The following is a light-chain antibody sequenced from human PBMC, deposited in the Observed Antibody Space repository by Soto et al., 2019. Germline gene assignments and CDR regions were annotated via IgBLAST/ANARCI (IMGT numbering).Light chain of an antibody. V-gene: IGLV1-44*01. CDR2: SNN. Sequence: QSVLTQPPSASGPPGQRVTLSCSGSSSNIGSNTVNWYQQLPGTAPKLLIYSNNQRPSGVPDRFSGSKSGTSASLAISGLQSEDEADYYCAAWDDSLNGPWVFGGGTKLTVL. CDR1: SSNIGSNT. J-gene: IGLJ3*02. CDR3: AAWDDSLNGPWV.